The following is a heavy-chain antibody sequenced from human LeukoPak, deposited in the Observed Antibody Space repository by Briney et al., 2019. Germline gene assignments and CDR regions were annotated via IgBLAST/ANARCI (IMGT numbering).Heavy chain of an antibody. J-gene: IGHJ4*02. CDR2: ISGSGGST. Sequence: PGGSLRLSCAVSGFTFSNYAMSWVRQAPGKGLEWVSAISGSGGSTYYADSVKGRFTISRDNSKNTLSLQVNSLRAEDTAVYYCAKDTSKWVEPILDYWGQGTLVTVST. CDR1: GFTFSNYA. D-gene: IGHD1-26*01. V-gene: IGHV3-23*01. CDR3: AKDTSKWVEPILDY.